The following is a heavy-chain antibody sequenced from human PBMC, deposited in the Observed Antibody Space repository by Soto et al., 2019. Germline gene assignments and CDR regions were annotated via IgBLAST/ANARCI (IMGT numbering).Heavy chain of an antibody. CDR1: GFTFSSYA. D-gene: IGHD2-15*01. V-gene: IGHV3-23*01. J-gene: IGHJ4*02. CDR2: ISGSGGNT. Sequence: GGSLRLSCAASGFTFSSYAMSWVRQAPGKGLEWVSAISGSGGNTYYADSVKGRFTISRDNSKNTLYLQMNSLRAEDTAVYYCAKQDTGYCSGGSCYLIDYWGQGTLVTVSS. CDR3: AKQDTGYCSGGSCYLIDY.